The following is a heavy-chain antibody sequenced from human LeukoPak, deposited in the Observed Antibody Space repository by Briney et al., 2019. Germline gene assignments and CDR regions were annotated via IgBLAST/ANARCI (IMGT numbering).Heavy chain of an antibody. CDR2: ISGDSSTI. D-gene: IGHD3-3*01. CDR3: AREKADNDLDY. CDR1: GFTFSSYK. Sequence: GGSLRLSCAVSGFTFSSYKMNWVRQAPGKGLEWVSAISGDSSTIYYADSVKGRFIISGDNAKNSLFLQMNSLRAEDTAVYYCAREKADNDLDYWGQGTLVTVSS. V-gene: IGHV3-48*01. J-gene: IGHJ4*02.